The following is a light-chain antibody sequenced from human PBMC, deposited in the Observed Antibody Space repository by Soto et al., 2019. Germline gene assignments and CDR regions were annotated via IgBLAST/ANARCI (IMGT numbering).Light chain of an antibody. CDR1: TSDVGGYNY. CDR2: DVN. J-gene: IGLJ2*01. V-gene: IGLV2-14*01. Sequence: QSALTQPASVSGSPGQSITISCTGTTSDVGGYNYVSWYQQHPDKAPKLMIYDVNNRPSGVSNRFSASKSGHTASLTISGLQAEDEADYYCSSFTSTSVVIFGGGTKLTVL. CDR3: SSFTSTSVVI.